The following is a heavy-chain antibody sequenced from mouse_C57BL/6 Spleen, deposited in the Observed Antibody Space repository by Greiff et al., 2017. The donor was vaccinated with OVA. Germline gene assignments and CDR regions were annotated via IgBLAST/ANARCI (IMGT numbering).Heavy chain of an antibody. J-gene: IGHJ4*01. CDR2: IDPSDSYT. CDR1: GYTFTSYW. D-gene: IGHD1-1*01. V-gene: IGHV1-50*01. CDR3: ARGYYYGSSYPYYAMDN. Sequence: QVQLQQPGAELVKPGASVKLSCKASGYTFTSYWMQWVKQRPGQGLEWIGEIDPSDSYTNYNQKFKGQATLTVDPSSSTAYMQLSSLTSEDSAVYYCARGYYYGSSYPYYAMDNWGKGTSVTVPS.